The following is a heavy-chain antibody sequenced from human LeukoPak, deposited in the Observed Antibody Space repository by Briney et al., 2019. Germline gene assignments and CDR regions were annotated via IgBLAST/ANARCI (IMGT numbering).Heavy chain of an antibody. J-gene: IGHJ5*02. Sequence: GGSLRLSCAASGFTFTSHAMSWVRQAPGKGLMWVSRINSDGSSTSYADSVKGRFTISRDNAKNTLYLQMNSLRAEDTAVYYCARILSVSAYNWFDPWGQGTLVSVSS. CDR1: GFTFTSHA. CDR2: INSDGSST. V-gene: IGHV3-74*01. CDR3: ARILSVSAYNWFDP. D-gene: IGHD3-10*01.